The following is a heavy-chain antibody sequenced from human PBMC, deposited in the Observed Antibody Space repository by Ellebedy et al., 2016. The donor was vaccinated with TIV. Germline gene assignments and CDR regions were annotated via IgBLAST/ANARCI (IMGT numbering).Heavy chain of an antibody. J-gene: IGHJ4*02. Sequence: MPSETLSLTCTVSGGSISSFYWSWLRQPAGKGLEWIGRIYSSGSTNYNPSLKSRVTMSVDTSKNQFSLKLTSVTAADTAVYYCASTTYQNWGQGTLVTVSS. CDR1: GGSISSFY. CDR3: ASTTYQN. D-gene: IGHD1-1*01. CDR2: IYSSGST. V-gene: IGHV4-4*07.